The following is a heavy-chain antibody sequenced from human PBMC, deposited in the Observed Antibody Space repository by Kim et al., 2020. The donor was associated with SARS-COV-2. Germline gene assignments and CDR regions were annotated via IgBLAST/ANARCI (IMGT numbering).Heavy chain of an antibody. Sequence: SETLSLTCAVSGGSISSSNWWSWVRQPPGKGLEWIGEIYHSGSTNYNPSLKSRVTISVDKSKNQFSLKLSSVTAADTAVYYCARDERSWYLQGWFDPWGQGTLVTVSS. D-gene: IGHD6-13*01. J-gene: IGHJ5*02. CDR3: ARDERSWYLQGWFDP. V-gene: IGHV4-4*02. CDR1: GGSISSSNW. CDR2: IYHSGST.